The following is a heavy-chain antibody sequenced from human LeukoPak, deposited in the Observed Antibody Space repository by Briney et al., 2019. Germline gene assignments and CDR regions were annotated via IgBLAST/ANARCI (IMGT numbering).Heavy chain of an antibody. V-gene: IGHV3-48*01. CDR1: GFTFSNYN. CDR2: ITSSSNTV. D-gene: IGHD2-15*01. J-gene: IGHJ4*02. CDR3: AKVRLYCSGGSSCYYHPFDY. Sequence: PGGSLRLSCAASGFTFSNYNMFWARQAPGKGLEWVSYITSSSNTVHYADSVKGRFTLSRDNAKSSLYLQMNSLRAEDTAVYYCAKVRLYCSGGSSCYYHPFDYWGQGTLVTVSS.